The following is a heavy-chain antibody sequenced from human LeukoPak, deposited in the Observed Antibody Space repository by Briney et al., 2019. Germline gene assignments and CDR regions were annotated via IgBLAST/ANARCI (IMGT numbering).Heavy chain of an antibody. D-gene: IGHD2-15*01. CDR3: ARRVVVASTSLGDFDY. CDR1: GYSFTSYW. CDR2: IYPGDSDT. V-gene: IGHV5-51*01. Sequence: GESLKISCKGSGYSFTSYWIGWVRQMPGKGLEWMGIIYPGDSDTRYSPSFQGLVTISADKSISTTYLQWRSLKASDTAMFFCARRVVVASTSLGDFDYWGQGTLVTASS. J-gene: IGHJ4*02.